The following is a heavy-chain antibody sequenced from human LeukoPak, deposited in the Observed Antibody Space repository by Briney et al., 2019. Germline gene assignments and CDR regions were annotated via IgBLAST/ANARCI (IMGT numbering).Heavy chain of an antibody. Sequence: GGSLRLSCAGSGFTFRSYAMSWVRQAPGKGLEWVASIEGSGGNIQYSDSVKGRFAISRDNSKNTLFLQMNSLRAEDTAVYYCAKDPNGDYIGTFDIWGQGTMVLVSS. D-gene: IGHD4-17*01. CDR3: AKDPNGDYIGTFDI. J-gene: IGHJ3*02. CDR2: IEGSGGNI. V-gene: IGHV3-23*01. CDR1: GFTFRSYA.